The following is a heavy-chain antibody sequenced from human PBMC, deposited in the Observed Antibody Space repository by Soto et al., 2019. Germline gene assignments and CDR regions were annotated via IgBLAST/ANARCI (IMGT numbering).Heavy chain of an antibody. Sequence: ASVKVSCKASGYTFTSYGISWVRQAPGQGLEWMGWISAYNGNTNYAQKLQGRVTMTTDTSTSTAYMELRSLRSDDTAVYYCARDGGYCSSTSCYLNWFDPWGQGTLVT. CDR2: ISAYNGNT. J-gene: IGHJ5*02. D-gene: IGHD2-2*01. CDR3: ARDGGYCSSTSCYLNWFDP. CDR1: GYTFTSYG. V-gene: IGHV1-18*04.